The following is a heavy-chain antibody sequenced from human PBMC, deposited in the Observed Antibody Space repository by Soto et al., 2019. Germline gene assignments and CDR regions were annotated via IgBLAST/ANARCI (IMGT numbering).Heavy chain of an antibody. D-gene: IGHD6-13*01. CDR2: INPSGGST. J-gene: IGHJ4*02. Sequence: ASVKVSCKASGYTFTSYDINWVRQAPGQGLEWMGIINPSGGSTSYAQKFQGRVTMTRDASTSTVYMELSSLRSEDTAVYYCARNRLRLGSSWTLPFDYWGQGTLVTVSS. V-gene: IGHV1-46*01. CDR1: GYTFTSYD. CDR3: ARNRLRLGSSWTLPFDY.